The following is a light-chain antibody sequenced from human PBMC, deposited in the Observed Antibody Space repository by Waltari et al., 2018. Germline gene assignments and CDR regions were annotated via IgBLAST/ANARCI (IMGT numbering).Light chain of an antibody. CDR1: QSVRSD. Sequence: EIVMTQSPATLSVSPGDSATLSCRASQSVRSDLAWYQKKPGQAPRLLMFDSSSRATGIPDRFSGSGSGTDFTLTISSLQSEDFAFYYCQQYNNWPPMTFGQGTKAEIK. V-gene: IGKV3D-15*01. J-gene: IGKJ1*01. CDR2: DSS. CDR3: QQYNNWPPMT.